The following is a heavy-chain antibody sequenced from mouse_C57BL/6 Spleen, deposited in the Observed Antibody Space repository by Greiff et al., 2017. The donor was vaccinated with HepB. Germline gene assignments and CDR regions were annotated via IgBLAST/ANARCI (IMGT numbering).Heavy chain of an antibody. CDR2: INPNNGGT. Sequence: EVKLQQSGPELVKPGASVKISCKASGYTFTDYYMNWVKQSHGKSLEWIGDINPNNGGTSYNQKFKGKATLTVDKSSSTAYMELRSLTSEDSAVYYCARSDGSAWFAYWGQGTLVTVSA. CDR1: GYTFTDYY. V-gene: IGHV1-26*01. D-gene: IGHD2-3*01. J-gene: IGHJ3*01. CDR3: ARSDGSAWFAY.